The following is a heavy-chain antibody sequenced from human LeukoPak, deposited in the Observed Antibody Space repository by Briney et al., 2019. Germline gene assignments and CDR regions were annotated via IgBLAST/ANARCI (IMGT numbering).Heavy chain of an antibody. D-gene: IGHD3-10*01. J-gene: IGHJ4*02. CDR1: GASISSYY. Sequence: KPSETLSLTCTVSGASISSYYWSWIRQPAGKGLEWIGRGSTSGSTNYNPSLKSQDTMSVETSKNQFSLKLSSVTAADTAVYYCARDSYFGSGNYYIDYWGQGTLVTVSS. CDR3: ARDSYFGSGNYYIDY. V-gene: IGHV4-4*07. CDR2: GSTSGST.